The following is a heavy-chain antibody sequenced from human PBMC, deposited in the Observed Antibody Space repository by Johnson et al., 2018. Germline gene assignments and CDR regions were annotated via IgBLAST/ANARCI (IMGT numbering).Heavy chain of an antibody. V-gene: IGHV3-7*03. CDR1: GFTFSNYW. CDR3: AKDREYASSTYYSEYFQH. Sequence: VQLVQSGGGLVQXGGSXRLXCVASGFTFSNYWMSWVRQAPGKGLEWVANIKQDESEKYYVDSVKGRFTISRDNSKNTLYLQMNSLRAEDTAVYYCAKDREYASSTYYSEYFQHWGQGTLVTVSS. J-gene: IGHJ1*01. D-gene: IGHD3-22*01. CDR2: IKQDESEK.